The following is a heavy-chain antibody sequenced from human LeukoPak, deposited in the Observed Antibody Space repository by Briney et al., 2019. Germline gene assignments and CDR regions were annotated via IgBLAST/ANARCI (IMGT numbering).Heavy chain of an antibody. D-gene: IGHD5-12*01. CDR2: INPNSGGT. V-gene: IGHV1-2*02. CDR3: ARILVATTLLDY. CDR1: GYTFTGYY. J-gene: IGHJ4*02. Sequence: ASVKVSCKASGYTFTGYYMHWVRQAPGQGLEWMGWINPNSGGTNYAQKFQGRVTMTRDTSISTAYMELSRLRSDDTAVYYCARILVATTLLDYWGQGTLVTVSS.